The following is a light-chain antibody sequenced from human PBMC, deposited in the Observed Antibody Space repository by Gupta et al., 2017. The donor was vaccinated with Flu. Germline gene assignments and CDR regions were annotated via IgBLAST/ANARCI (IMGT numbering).Light chain of an antibody. V-gene: IGKV1-33*01. CDR1: QDINYY. CDR2: DAS. Sequence: DIQLTQSPSSLSASVGDRVTITCQASQDINYYLSWYQQKPGKAPKLLIYDASDLETGVPSRFGGSGSGTNFTFTINSLQPEDVAIYCCQQLDSCPLTFGGGTKVEIK. CDR3: QQLDSCPLT. J-gene: IGKJ4*01.